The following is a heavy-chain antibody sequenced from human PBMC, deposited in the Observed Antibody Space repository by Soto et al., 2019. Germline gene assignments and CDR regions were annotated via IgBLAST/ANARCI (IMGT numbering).Heavy chain of an antibody. J-gene: IGHJ4*02. CDR2: IIPVFGTP. Sequence: GASVKVSCKASGGIFSNFVITWVRQAPGHGLEWMGQIIPVFGTPNYAQMFQGRVTITADESTSTAYMELSSLRSADTAVYYCASPGYDSSAYLPNAQWGQGTMVTV. V-gene: IGHV1-69*13. D-gene: IGHD3-22*01. CDR3: ASPGYDSSAYLPNAQ. CDR1: GGIFSNFV.